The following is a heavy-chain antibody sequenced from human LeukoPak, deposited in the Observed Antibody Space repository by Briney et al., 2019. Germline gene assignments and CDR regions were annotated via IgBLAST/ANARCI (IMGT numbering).Heavy chain of an antibody. D-gene: IGHD6-19*01. J-gene: IGHJ4*02. CDR1: GGSISSSSYY. CDR2: IYYSGST. V-gene: IGHV4-39*01. Sequence: SETLSLTCNVSGGSISSSSYYWGWIRQPPGKGLEWIGSIYYSGSTYYNPSLKSRVTISVDTSKNQFSLKLSSVTAADTAVYYCARHAVADSDYWGQGTLVIVSS. CDR3: ARHAVADSDY.